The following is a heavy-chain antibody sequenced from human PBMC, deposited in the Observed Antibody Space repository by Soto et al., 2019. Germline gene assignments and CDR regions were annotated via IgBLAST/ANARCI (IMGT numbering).Heavy chain of an antibody. V-gene: IGHV4-34*01. CDR1: VGSFSGYF. Sequence: QVQLPQWGAGLVEPSETLSLTCAVYVGSFSGYFWCWIAQPPGKGLEWIGEINPRGSTTNTPSLKSRVRITVHTSKNHFPPKVSSVTAAETAVYYWARGLRCSRSWSGAFDLCGQGTMVTVSS. J-gene: IGHJ3*01. CDR2: INPRGST. CDR3: ARGLRCSRSWSGAFDL. D-gene: IGHD6-13*01.